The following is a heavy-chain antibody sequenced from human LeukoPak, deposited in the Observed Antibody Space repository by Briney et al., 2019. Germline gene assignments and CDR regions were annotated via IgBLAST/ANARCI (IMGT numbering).Heavy chain of an antibody. Sequence: GASVKVSCKASGYTFTSYDINWVRQATGQGLEWMGWMNPNSGNTGYAQRFQGRLTMTRNTSISTAYMELSSLRPEDTAVYYCARGSSGWPYQDAFDSWGQRTMVTVSS. V-gene: IGHV1-8*01. J-gene: IGHJ3*02. CDR1: GYTFTSYD. CDR2: MNPNSGNT. CDR3: ARGSSGWPYQDAFDS. D-gene: IGHD6-19*01.